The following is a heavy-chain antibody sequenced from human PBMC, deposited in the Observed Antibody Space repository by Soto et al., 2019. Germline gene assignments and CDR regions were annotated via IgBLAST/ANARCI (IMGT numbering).Heavy chain of an antibody. CDR2: IKNDGSEQ. V-gene: IGHV3-7*03. CDR3: SRENWFQDY. D-gene: IGHD3-10*01. CDR1: GFTFSTYY. Sequence: PGGSLRLSCAASGFTFSTYYMTWVRQAPGKGLEWVASIKNDGSEQYYVDSVKGRFTISRDNAKNSLYLQMNSLRAGDTALYYCSRENWFQDYWGQRTRVTVSS. J-gene: IGHJ4*02.